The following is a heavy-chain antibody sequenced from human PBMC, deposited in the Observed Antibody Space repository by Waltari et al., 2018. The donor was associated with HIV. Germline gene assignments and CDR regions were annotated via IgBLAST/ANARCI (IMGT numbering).Heavy chain of an antibody. CDR1: GYTFTGYY. CDR2: INPNSGGT. V-gene: IGHV1-2*06. Sequence: QVQLVQSGAEVKNPGASVKVSCKASGYTFTGYYLHWVRPAPGQGLEWMGRINPNSGGTNYAQKFQGRVTMTRDTSISTAYMELSRLRSDDTAVYYCVLLGYCSSTSCYNWFDPWGQGTLVTVSS. D-gene: IGHD2-2*01. J-gene: IGHJ5*02. CDR3: VLLGYCSSTSCYNWFDP.